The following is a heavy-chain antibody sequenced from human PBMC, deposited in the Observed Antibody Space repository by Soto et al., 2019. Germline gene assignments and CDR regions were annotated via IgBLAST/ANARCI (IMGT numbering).Heavy chain of an antibody. CDR1: GGSINSGGYC. J-gene: IGHJ4*02. CDR2: SSYGGST. CDR3: SRGILV. Sequence: QVQLQESGPGLVKPSQTLSLTCTVSGGSINSGGYCWSWIRQHPGKGLEGIGCSSYGGSTSYNASLKSRVTISVDTSKNQFSLKLSSVTAADTAVYYCSRGILVWGQGTLITVSS. V-gene: IGHV4-31*03. D-gene: IGHD5-18*01.